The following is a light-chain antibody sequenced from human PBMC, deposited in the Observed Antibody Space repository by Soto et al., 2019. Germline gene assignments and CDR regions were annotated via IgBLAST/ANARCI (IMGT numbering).Light chain of an antibody. CDR2: LAS. J-gene: IGKJ1*01. Sequence: EIVLTQSPGTLSLSPGERATLSCRASQSVSSSYLAWYQQKPGQAPRLLIYLASSRATGIPDRFSGSGSGTDFTLTISRLEPEDFAVYYCQQYGSSPPWTCGQGTKGDIK. CDR1: QSVSSSY. CDR3: QQYGSSPPWT. V-gene: IGKV3-20*01.